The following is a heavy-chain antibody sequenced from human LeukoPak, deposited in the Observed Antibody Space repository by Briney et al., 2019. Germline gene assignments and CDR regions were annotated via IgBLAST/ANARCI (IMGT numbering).Heavy chain of an antibody. V-gene: IGHV4-4*07. D-gene: IGHD2-2*03. CDR3: ARDLVIVVVPAAIETNWFDP. J-gene: IGHJ5*02. Sequence: SETLSLICTVAGGSISSYHWSWSRQPAGKGLEWIGRIYTSGSTNYNPSLKSRVTMSVDTSKNQFSLKLSSVTAADTAVYYCARDLVIVVVPAAIETNWFDPWGQGTLVTVSS. CDR1: GGSISSYH. CDR2: IYTSGST.